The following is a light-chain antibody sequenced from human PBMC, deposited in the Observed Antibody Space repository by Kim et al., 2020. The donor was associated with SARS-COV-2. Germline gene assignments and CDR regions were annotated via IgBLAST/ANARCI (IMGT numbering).Light chain of an antibody. CDR2: VGTGGIVG. Sequence: ELTQPPSASASLGASVTLTCTLNSGYSNYKVDWYQQRPGKGPRFVMRVGTGGIVGSKGDGIPDRFSVLGSGLNRYLTINNIQEEDESDYYCGADHDSGNNFMYVFGPGTRSPS. CDR3: GADHDSGNNFMYV. V-gene: IGLV9-49*02. CDR1: SGYSNYK. J-gene: IGLJ1*01.